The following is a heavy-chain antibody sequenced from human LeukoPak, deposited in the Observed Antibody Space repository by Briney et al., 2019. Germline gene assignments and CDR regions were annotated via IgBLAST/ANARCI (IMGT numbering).Heavy chain of an antibody. CDR3: ARVVGDFWSGYGLYYYYGMVV. Sequence: ASVKVSCKASGYTFTSYGISWVRQAPGQGLEWMGWISAYNGNTNYAQKLQGRVTMTTDTSTSTAYTELRSLRSDDTAVYYCARVVGDFWSGYGLYYYYGMVVWGQGTTVTVSS. CDR1: GYTFTSYG. D-gene: IGHD3-3*01. J-gene: IGHJ6*02. CDR2: ISAYNGNT. V-gene: IGHV1-18*01.